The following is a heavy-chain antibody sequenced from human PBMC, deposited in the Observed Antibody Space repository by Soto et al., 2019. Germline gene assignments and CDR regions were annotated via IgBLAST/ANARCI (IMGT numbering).Heavy chain of an antibody. J-gene: IGHJ6*02. Sequence: QVLLVQSGAEVKRPGASVKVSCRASGYTFSNYGITWVRQAPGHGLEWLGWVTAFNGDTNYAQNVQGRVTLTTDTSTEKAYMEVRSLRPDDTAVYYCARDCRVSFYYYGRDVVGQGTTVIVSS. V-gene: IGHV1-18*01. CDR1: GYTFSNYG. CDR2: VTAFNGDT. CDR3: ARDCRVSFYYYGRDV.